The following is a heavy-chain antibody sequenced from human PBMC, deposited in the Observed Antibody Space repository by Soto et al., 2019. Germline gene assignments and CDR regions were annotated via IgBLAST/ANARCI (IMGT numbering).Heavy chain of an antibody. CDR1: GGSVTTNSYY. J-gene: IGHJ4*02. V-gene: IGHV4-39*01. CDR2: IYNIGST. Sequence: KTSETLSLTCTVSGGSVTTNSYYRGWIRQPPGKGLESIGSIYNIGSTYYNPSLNSRATISVDTSKNQFSLQLNSVTAADTAVYCSVRLKVGAATEWVQGTLVKVSS. CDR3: VRLKVGAATE. D-gene: IGHD2-15*01.